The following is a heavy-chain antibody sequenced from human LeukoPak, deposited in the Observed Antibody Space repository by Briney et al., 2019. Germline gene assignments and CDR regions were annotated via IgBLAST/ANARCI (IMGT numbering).Heavy chain of an antibody. CDR3: ASLWFGPAEYFQH. V-gene: IGHV4-4*02. CDR1: GGSISSSNW. CDR2: IYHSGST. Sequence: KTSGTLSLTCAVSGGSISSSNWWSWVRQPPGKGLEWIGEIYHSGSTNYNPSLRSRVTISVDTSKNQFSLKLSSVTAADTAVYYCASLWFGPAEYFQHWGQGTLVTVSS. D-gene: IGHD3-10*01. J-gene: IGHJ1*01.